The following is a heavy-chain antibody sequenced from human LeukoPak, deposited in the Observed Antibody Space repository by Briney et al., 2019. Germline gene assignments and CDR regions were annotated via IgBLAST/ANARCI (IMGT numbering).Heavy chain of an antibody. CDR3: ARAGDFGVVIDP. Sequence: SETLSLTCTVSGGSISSGGYYWSWIRQRPGKGLEWIGYIYYSGSTYYNPSLKSRVTISVDTSKNQFSLKLSSVTAADTAVYYCARAGDFGVVIDPWGQGTLVTVSS. CDR1: GGSISSGGYY. CDR2: IYYSGST. J-gene: IGHJ5*02. D-gene: IGHD3-3*01. V-gene: IGHV4-31*03.